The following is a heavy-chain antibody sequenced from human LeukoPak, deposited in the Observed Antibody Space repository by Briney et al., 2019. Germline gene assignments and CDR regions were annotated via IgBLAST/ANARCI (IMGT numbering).Heavy chain of an antibody. CDR1: GNTFTGYN. Sequence: GASVTVSCKASGNTFTGYNMQWVRQAPGQGLEWMGIINPSDGDTGYAQKFQGRVTITRDTSTSIVYMELSSLRSEDTAVYYCAREKIHVFDIWGQGTMVTVSS. V-gene: IGHV1-46*01. J-gene: IGHJ3*02. CDR3: AREKIHVFDI. CDR2: INPSDGDT.